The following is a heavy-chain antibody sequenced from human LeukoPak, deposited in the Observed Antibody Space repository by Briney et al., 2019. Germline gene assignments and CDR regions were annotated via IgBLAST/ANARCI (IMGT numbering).Heavy chain of an antibody. CDR3: ERGGFDTIGFDY. V-gene: IGHV3-74*01. CDR1: GFTFSSYW. J-gene: IGHJ4*02. D-gene: IGHD3-10*01. CDR2: INSDGSTT. Sequence: GGSLRLSCVASGFTFSSYWMHWVRQAPGKGLVWVSRINSDGSTTTYADSVRGRFTISRDNAKHTLYLQMNSLRAEDTAVYYCERGGFDTIGFDYWGQGTLVIVSS.